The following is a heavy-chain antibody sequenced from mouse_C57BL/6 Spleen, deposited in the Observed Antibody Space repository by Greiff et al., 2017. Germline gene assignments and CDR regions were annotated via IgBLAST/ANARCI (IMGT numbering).Heavy chain of an antibody. J-gene: IGHJ3*01. CDR1: GYSFTGYY. D-gene: IGHD2-5*01. CDR3: ARKDYSNPGFAY. Sequence: VQLQQSGPELVKPGASVKISCKASGYSFTGYYMNWVKQSPEKSLEWIGEINPSTGGTTYNQKFKAKATLTVDKSSSTAYMQLKSMTSEDSAVYYCARKDYSNPGFAYWGQGTLVTVSA. CDR2: INPSTGGT. V-gene: IGHV1-42*01.